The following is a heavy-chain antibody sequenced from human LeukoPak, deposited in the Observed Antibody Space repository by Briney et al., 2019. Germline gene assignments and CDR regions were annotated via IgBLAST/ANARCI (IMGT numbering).Heavy chain of an antibody. D-gene: IGHD1-26*01. Sequence: PGGSLRLSCAASGFTFSSYAMSWVRQAPGKGLEWVSAISGSGGSTYYADSVKGRFTISRDNSKNTLYPQMNSLRAEDTAVYYCAKDSGSYSRNFDLWGRGTLVTVSS. CDR3: AKDSGSYSRNFDL. J-gene: IGHJ2*01. CDR1: GFTFSSYA. V-gene: IGHV3-23*01. CDR2: ISGSGGST.